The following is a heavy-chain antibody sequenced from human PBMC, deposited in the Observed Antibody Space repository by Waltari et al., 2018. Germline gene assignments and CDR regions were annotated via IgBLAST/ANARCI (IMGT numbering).Heavy chain of an antibody. Sequence: QVQLQESGPGLVKPSETLSLTCAVSGYSISSGYYWGWIRQPPGKGLEWIGSIYHSGSTYYNPSLKSRVTISVDTSKNQFSLKLSSVTAADTAVYYCARRPEYSSCDYWGQGTLVTVSS. D-gene: IGHD6-6*01. J-gene: IGHJ4*02. CDR1: GYSISSGYY. V-gene: IGHV4-38-2*01. CDR2: IYHSGST. CDR3: ARRPEYSSCDY.